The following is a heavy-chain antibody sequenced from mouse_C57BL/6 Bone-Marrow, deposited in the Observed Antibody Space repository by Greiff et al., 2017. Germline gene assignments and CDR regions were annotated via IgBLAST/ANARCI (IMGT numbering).Heavy chain of an antibody. D-gene: IGHD2-4*01. CDR3: ASLYYDYDRGYYYAMDY. CDR2: ISNGGGST. V-gene: IGHV5-12*01. Sequence: EVQRVESGGGLVQPGGSLKLSCAASGFTFSDYYMYWVRQTPEKRLEWVAYISNGGGSTYYPDTVKGRFTISRDNAKNNLYLQMSRLKSEDTAMYYCASLYYDYDRGYYYAMDYWGQGTSVTVSS. CDR1: GFTFSDYY. J-gene: IGHJ4*01.